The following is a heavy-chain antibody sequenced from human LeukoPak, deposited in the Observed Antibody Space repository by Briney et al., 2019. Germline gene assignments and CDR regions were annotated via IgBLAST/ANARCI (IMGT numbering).Heavy chain of an antibody. V-gene: IGHV1-3*01. J-gene: IGHJ6*02. CDR1: GYTFTSYA. Sequence: ASVNVSCKASGYTFTSYAMHWVRQAPGQRLEWMGWINAGNGNTKYSQKFQGRVTITRDTSASTAYMELSSLRSEDTAVYYCARSKGYYYYYGMDVWGQGTTVTVSS. CDR3: ARSKGYYYYYGMDV. CDR2: INAGNGNT.